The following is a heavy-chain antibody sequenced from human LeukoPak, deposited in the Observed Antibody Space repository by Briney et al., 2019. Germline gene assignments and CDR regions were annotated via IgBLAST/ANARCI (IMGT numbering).Heavy chain of an antibody. CDR2: IYYSGST. CDR3: ARVSSRGYNREFDY. D-gene: IGHD5-24*01. J-gene: IGHJ4*01. V-gene: IGHV4-61*01. CDR1: GGSVSSGSYY. Sequence: SETLSLTCSVSGGSVSSGSYYWTWIRQPPGKGLECIGHIYYSGSTNYNPSLKSRVTISVDTSKNQFSLKLSSVTAADTAVYYCARVSSRGYNREFDYWGQGTLVTVSS.